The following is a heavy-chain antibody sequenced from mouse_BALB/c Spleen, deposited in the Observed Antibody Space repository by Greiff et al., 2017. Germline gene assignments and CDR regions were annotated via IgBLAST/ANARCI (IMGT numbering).Heavy chain of an antibody. J-gene: IGHJ1*01. Sequence: EVQGVESGGGLVQPGGSLRLSCATSGFTFTDYYMSWVRQPPGKALEWLGFIRNKANGYTTEYSASVKGRFTISRDNSQSILYLHMNTLRAEDSATYYCAGVYDEGYFDVWGAGTTVTVSS. V-gene: IGHV7-3*02. D-gene: IGHD2-12*01. CDR2: IRNKANGYTT. CDR3: AGVYDEGYFDV. CDR1: GFTFTDYY.